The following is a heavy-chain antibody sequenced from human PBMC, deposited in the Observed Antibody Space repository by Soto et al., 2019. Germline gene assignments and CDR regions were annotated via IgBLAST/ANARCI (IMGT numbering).Heavy chain of an antibody. V-gene: IGHV1-3*01. D-gene: IGHD3-16*02. J-gene: IGHJ3*02. CDR2: INAGNGNT. CDR1: GYTFTSYA. Sequence: ASVKVSCKASGYTFTSYAMHWVRQAPGQRLEWMGWINAGNGNTKYSQKFQGRVTITRDTSASTAYMELSSLRSEDTAVYYCARDLYGGMITFGGVIGSAFDIWGQGTMVTVSS. CDR3: ARDLYGGMITFGGVIGSAFDI.